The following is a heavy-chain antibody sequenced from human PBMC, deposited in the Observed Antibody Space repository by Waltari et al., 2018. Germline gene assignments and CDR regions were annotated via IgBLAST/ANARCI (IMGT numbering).Heavy chain of an antibody. J-gene: IGHJ3*02. CDR3: ARDPHRWELLTTTNDAFDI. CDR2: IYHSGST. D-gene: IGHD1-26*01. V-gene: IGHV4-4*02. Sequence: QVQLQESGPGLVKPSGTLSLTCAVSGGSISSSNWWSWVRQPPGEGLEWIGEIYHSGSTNYNPSLKSRVTISVDKYKNQFSLKLSSVTAADTAVYYCARDPHRWELLTTTNDAFDIWGQGTMVTVSS. CDR1: GGSISSSNW.